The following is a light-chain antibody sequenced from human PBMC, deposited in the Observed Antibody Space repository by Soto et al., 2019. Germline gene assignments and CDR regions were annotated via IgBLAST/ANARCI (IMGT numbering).Light chain of an antibody. CDR1: SSDVGNYKY. V-gene: IGLV2-14*01. CDR3: GPNLGLNTYV. J-gene: IGLJ1*01. Sequence: QSALTQPASVSGSPGQSITISCTGTSSDVGNYKYVSWYQQHPGKAPKLMIYEVSNRPSGVSNRFSGSKSGNTASLTISGLQAEDETDYQCGPNLGLNTYVFGTGTKVTVL. CDR2: EVS.